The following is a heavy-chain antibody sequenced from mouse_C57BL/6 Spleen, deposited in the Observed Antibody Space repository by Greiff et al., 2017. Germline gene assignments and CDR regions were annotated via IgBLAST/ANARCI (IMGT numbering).Heavy chain of an antibody. J-gene: IGHJ2*01. V-gene: IGHV3-6*01. CDR1: GYSITSGYY. CDR2: ISYDGSN. D-gene: IGHD4-1*01. Sequence: EVKLQESGPGLVKPSQSLSLTCSVTGYSITSGYYWNWIRQFPGNKLEWMGYISYDGSNNYNPSLKNRISITRDTSKNQFFLKLNSVTTEDTATYSCATGSYYFDYWGQGTTLTVSS. CDR3: ATGSYYFDY.